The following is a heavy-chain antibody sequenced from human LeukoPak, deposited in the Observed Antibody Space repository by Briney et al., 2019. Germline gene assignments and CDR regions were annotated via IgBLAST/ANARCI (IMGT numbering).Heavy chain of an antibody. J-gene: IGHJ4*02. CDR1: GGSISSSSYY. CDR2: IYYSRST. CDR3: ARVPTVTFFDY. V-gene: IGHV4-39*01. Sequence: SETLSLTCTVSGGSISSSSYYWGWIRQPPGKGLEWIGSIYYSRSTYYNPSLKSRVTISVDTSKNQFSLKLSSVAAADTAVYYCARVPTVTFFDYWGQGTLVTVSS. D-gene: IGHD4-17*01.